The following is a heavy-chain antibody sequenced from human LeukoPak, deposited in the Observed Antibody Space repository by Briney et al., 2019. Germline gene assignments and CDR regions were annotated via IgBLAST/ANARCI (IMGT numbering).Heavy chain of an antibody. J-gene: IGHJ6*03. D-gene: IGHD2-2*01. V-gene: IGHV1-18*01. CDR1: GYTFTSYG. CDR3: ASQVVPAAMDYYYYYMDV. Sequence: ASVKVSCKASGYTFTSYGISWVRQAPGQGLEWMGWISAYNGNTNYAQKLQGRVTMTTDTSTSTAYMELRSLRSDDTAVYYCASQVVPAAMDYYYYYMDVWGKGTTVTVSS. CDR2: ISAYNGNT.